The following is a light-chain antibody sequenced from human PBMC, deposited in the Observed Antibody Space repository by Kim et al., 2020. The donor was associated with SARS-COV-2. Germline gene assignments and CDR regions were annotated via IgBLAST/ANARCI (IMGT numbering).Light chain of an antibody. Sequence: EIVLTQSPGTLSLSPGERATLSCRASQSVSSSYLAWYQQKPGQAPRLLIHGASSRATGIPDRFSGSGSGTEFTLTISRLEPEDFAVYYCQQYGSSPPYTFGQGTKLEI. CDR1: QSVSSSY. J-gene: IGKJ2*01. CDR2: GAS. V-gene: IGKV3-20*01. CDR3: QQYGSSPPYT.